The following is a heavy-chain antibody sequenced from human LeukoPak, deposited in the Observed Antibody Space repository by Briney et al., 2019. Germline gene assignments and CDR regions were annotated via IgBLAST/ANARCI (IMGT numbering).Heavy chain of an antibody. Sequence: GGSLRLSCAASGFTFSSYAMSWVRQAPGKGLEWVSAISGSGGSTYYADSVKGRFTISRHDSKNTLYLQMNSLRAEDTAVYYCAIRSGSYYEYFQHWGQGTLVTVSS. CDR1: GFTFSSYA. J-gene: IGHJ1*01. CDR3: AIRSGSYYEYFQH. CDR2: ISGSGGST. D-gene: IGHD1-26*01. V-gene: IGHV3-23*01.